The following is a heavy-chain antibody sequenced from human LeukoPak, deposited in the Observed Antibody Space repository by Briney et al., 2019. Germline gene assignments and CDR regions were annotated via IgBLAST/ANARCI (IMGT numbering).Heavy chain of an antibody. V-gene: IGHV1-24*01. J-gene: IGHJ4*02. Sequence: ASVKVSCKVSGYTLTELSMHWVRQAPGKGLEWMGGFDPEDGETIYAQKFQGRVTMTEDTSTDTAYMELSSLRSEDTVVYYCATPGPRSGYYDSSGYYRFDYWGQGTLVTVSS. CDR2: FDPEDGET. CDR3: ATPGPRSGYYDSSGYYRFDY. CDR1: GYTLTELS. D-gene: IGHD3-22*01.